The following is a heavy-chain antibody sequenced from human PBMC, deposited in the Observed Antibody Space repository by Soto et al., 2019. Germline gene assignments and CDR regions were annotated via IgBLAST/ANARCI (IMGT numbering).Heavy chain of an antibody. CDR1: RYTLTELS. CDR3: ATDTPFGVVIKSYYGMDV. Sequence: GASVKVSWKVSRYTLTELSMHWVGQAPGKRLEWMGGFDPEDGETIYAQKFQGRVTMTEDTSTDTAYMELSSLRSEDTAVYYCATDTPFGVVIKSYYGMDVWGQGTTVTVSS. D-gene: IGHD3-3*01. CDR2: FDPEDGET. V-gene: IGHV1-24*01. J-gene: IGHJ6*02.